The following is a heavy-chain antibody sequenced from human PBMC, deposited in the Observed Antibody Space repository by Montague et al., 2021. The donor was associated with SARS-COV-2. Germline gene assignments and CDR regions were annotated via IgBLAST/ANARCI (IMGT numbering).Heavy chain of an antibody. CDR2: FYYSRST. J-gene: IGHJ5*02. CDR1: GGSITSSIYY. Sequence: SETLSLTCTVSGGSITSSIYYWGRIRPPQGKGLECIGCFYYSRSTYYNPSLKSRVTISVDTPKNQFSLKLSSVTAADTAVYYCAGHLRHWLGRPNLFDPWGQGTLVTVSS. CDR3: AGHLRHWLGRPNLFDP. D-gene: IGHD6-19*01. V-gene: IGHV4-39*01.